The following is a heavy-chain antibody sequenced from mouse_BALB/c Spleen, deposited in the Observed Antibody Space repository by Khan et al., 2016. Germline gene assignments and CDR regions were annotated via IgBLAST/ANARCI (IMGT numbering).Heavy chain of an antibody. CDR3: ARWSLRSFDV. CDR2: TYPGSAGT. CDR1: GYTFTDYV. D-gene: IGHD2-1*01. J-gene: IGHJ1*01. Sequence: QVQLQQPGPELVKPGASVKMSCKASGYTFTDYVISWVKQRTGQGLEWIGETYPGSAGTYYNEKFKGKATLTADKSSNTAYMQLSSLTSEDSAVYFCARWSLRSFDVWGAGTTVTVSS. V-gene: IGHV1-77*01.